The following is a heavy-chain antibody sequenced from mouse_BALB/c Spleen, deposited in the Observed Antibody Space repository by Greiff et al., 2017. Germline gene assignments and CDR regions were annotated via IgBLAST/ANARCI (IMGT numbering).Heavy chain of an antibody. CDR2: IRLKSNNYAT. CDR1: GFTFSNYW. J-gene: IGHJ3*01. CDR3: TRYGYDAWFAY. V-gene: IGHV6-6*02. Sequence: EVKLMESGGGLVQPGGSMKLSCVASGFTFSNYWMNWVRQSPEKGLEWVAEIRLKSNNYATHYAESVKGRFTISRDDSKSSVYLQMNNLRAEDTGIYYCTRYGYDAWFAYWGQGTLGTVSA. D-gene: IGHD2-2*01.